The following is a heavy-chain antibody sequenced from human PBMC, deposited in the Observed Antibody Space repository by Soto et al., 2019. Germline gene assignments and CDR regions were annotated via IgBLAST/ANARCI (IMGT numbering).Heavy chain of an antibody. J-gene: IGHJ6*02. Sequence: GGSLRLSCAAPGFTFSSYAMHWVRQAPGKGLEWVAVISYDGSNKYYADSVKGRFTISRDNSKNTLYLQMNSLRAEDTAVYYCARVNLGDGYNYGYYYGMDVWGQGTTVTVSS. V-gene: IGHV3-30-3*01. CDR3: ARVNLGDGYNYGYYYGMDV. CDR2: ISYDGSNK. CDR1: GFTFSSYA. D-gene: IGHD5-12*01.